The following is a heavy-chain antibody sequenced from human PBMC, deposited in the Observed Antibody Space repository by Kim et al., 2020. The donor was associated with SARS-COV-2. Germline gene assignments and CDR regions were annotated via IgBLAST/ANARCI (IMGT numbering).Heavy chain of an antibody. D-gene: IGHD3-3*01. CDR2: IYYSGNT. CDR3: ARAPNDFCSGSPSYFAF. Sequence: SETLSLTCTVSGGSVSSGSYFWSWIRQPPGKGLEWIGYIYYSGNTNYNPSLKSRVTISVDTSKNQFSLKLRSVTAADTAVYYCARAPNDFCSGSPSYFAFWGPGGLVSVS. J-gene: IGHJ4*03. V-gene: IGHV4-61*01. CDR1: GGSVSSGSYF.